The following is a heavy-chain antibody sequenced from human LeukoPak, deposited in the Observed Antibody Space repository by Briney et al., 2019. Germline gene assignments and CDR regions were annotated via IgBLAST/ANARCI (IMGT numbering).Heavy chain of an antibody. V-gene: IGHV3-48*01. J-gene: IGHJ4*02. CDR3: ARAASGWYVFDF. CDR1: GFTFSSYS. CDR2: ISSDANTI. D-gene: IGHD6-19*01. Sequence: GGSLRLSCAASGFTFSSYSMNWVRQAPGKGLEWVSYISSDANTIHYGDSVKGRFTISRDNAKNSLYLEMNSLRVEDTAVYYCARAASGWYVFDFWGQGTLVTVSS.